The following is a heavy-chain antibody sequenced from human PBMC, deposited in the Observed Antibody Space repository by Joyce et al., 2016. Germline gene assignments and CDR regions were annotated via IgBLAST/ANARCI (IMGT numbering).Heavy chain of an antibody. CDR1: GYIFTDYF. CDR2: INPSSGDT. CDR3: ARASNGWDGRIYKSMDV. V-gene: IGHV1-2*04. D-gene: IGHD6-19*01. Sequence: QVQLVQSGAEVKMPGASVKLSCKASGYIFTDYFIHWVRQAPGQGLEWMGWINPSSGDTHSAQKFQVWVTLTLDTSMSTAYMELRRLKSDDTAIYYCARASNGWDGRIYKSMDVWGQGSTVTVSS. J-gene: IGHJ6*02.